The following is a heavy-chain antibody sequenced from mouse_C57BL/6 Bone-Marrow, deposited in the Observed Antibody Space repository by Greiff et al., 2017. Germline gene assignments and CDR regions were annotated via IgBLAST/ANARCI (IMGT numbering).Heavy chain of an antibody. V-gene: IGHV14-1*01. CDR2: IDPEDGDT. J-gene: IGHJ2*01. Sequence: VQLQQSGAELVRPGASVKLSCTASGFNIKDYYMHWVKQRPEQGLEWIGRIDPEDGDTEYAPKFQGNATMTADTSSNTAYLQLSSLTSEDTAVYYCTPLPYYYGSSFDYWGQGTTLTVSS. D-gene: IGHD1-1*01. CDR3: TPLPYYYGSSFDY. CDR1: GFNIKDYY.